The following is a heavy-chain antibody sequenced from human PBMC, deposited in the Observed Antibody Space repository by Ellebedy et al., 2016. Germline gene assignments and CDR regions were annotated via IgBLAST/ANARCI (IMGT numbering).Heavy chain of an antibody. V-gene: IGHV3-11*01. CDR3: ARTYWNDEMY. Sequence: GESLKISCAASGFTFSNYYMTWIRQAPGKGLEWVSYISSSGNTVDYADSVKGRFTISRDNAKNSLYLQMNGLRAEDTAVYYCARTYWNDEMYWGQGTLVTVSS. D-gene: IGHD1-1*01. CDR1: GFTFSNYY. CDR2: ISSSGNTV. J-gene: IGHJ4*02.